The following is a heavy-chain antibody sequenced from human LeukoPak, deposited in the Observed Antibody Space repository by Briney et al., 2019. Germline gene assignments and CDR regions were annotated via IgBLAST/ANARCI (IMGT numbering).Heavy chain of an antibody. D-gene: IGHD3-3*01. CDR3: AKDTSSPIFGVAYSFDS. CDR2: IWYDGSNK. V-gene: IGHV3-33*06. J-gene: IGHJ4*02. Sequence: GGSLRLSCAASGFTFSSYGMHWVRQAPGKGLGWVAVIWYDGSNKYYADSVKGRFTISRDNSKNTLYLQMNRLRAEDTAVYYCAKDTSSPIFGVAYSFDSWGQGTLVTVSS. CDR1: GFTFSSYG.